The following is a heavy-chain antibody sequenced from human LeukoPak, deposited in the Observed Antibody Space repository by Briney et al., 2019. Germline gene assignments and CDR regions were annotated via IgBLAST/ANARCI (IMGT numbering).Heavy chain of an antibody. CDR3: AKEGYDFWSGYSKYYFDY. V-gene: IGHV3-23*01. CDR1: GFTFSSYA. D-gene: IGHD3-3*01. Sequence: GGSLRLSCAASGFTFSSYAMSWVSQAPGKGLEWVSALSGGGGSTYYADSVKGRFTISRDNSKNTLYLQMNSLRAEDTAVYYCAKEGYDFWSGYSKYYFDYWGQGTLVTVSS. CDR2: LSGGGGST. J-gene: IGHJ4*02.